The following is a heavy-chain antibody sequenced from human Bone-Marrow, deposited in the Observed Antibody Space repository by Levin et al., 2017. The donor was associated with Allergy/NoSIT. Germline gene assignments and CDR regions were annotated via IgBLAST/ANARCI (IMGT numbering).Heavy chain of an antibody. CDR2: IKEDGNKK. CDR1: GISFTSHS. D-gene: IGHD3-22*01. V-gene: IGHV3-7*01. J-gene: IGHJ4*02. Sequence: GGSLRLSCAASGISFTSHSMDWVRQAPGKGLEWVANIKEDGNKKNYVDSVKGRFTISRDNAKNSLYLQMNSLRVEDTAVYYCAREGYYYLDYWGQGTLVTVSS. CDR3: AREGYYYLDY.